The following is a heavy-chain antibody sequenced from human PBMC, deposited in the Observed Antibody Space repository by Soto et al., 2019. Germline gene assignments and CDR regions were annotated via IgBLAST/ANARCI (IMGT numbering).Heavy chain of an antibody. CDR3: ARDVRRGSSSWVN. CDR1: GGSISGFY. J-gene: IGHJ4*02. D-gene: IGHD6-13*01. Sequence: SETLSLTCTVSGGSISGFYWSWIRQPAGKGLEWIGRTSTGGGTNYNPSLRSRVTMSVDTSKSQFSLKLMSVTAADTAVYYCARDVRRGSSSWVNWGQGTRVTV. V-gene: IGHV4-4*07. CDR2: TSTGGGT.